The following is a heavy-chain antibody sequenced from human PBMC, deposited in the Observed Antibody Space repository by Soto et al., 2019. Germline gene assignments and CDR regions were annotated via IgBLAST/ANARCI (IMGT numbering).Heavy chain of an antibody. V-gene: IGHV5-51*01. CDR2: IYPGDSDT. Sequence: LGESLKISCKVSGYTFSNYWIGWVRQMPGKGLEWMGIIYPGDSDTRYNPSFRGQVTISADKSISTAYLQWSGLKASDTAMYYCATSPATGTSRYFDYWGRGTLVTVPQ. J-gene: IGHJ4*02. D-gene: IGHD1-7*01. CDR1: GYTFSNYW. CDR3: ATSPATGTSRYFDY.